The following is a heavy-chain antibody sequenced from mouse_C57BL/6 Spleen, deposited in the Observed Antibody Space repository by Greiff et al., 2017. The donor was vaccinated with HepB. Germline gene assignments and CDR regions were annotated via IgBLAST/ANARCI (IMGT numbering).Heavy chain of an antibody. D-gene: IGHD3-1*01. J-gene: IGHJ2*01. V-gene: IGHV1-4*01. Sequence: VQLQQSGAELVKPGASVKMSCKASGYTFTSYTMHWVKQRPGQGPEWIGYINPSSGYTKYNQKFKDKATLTADKSSSTAYMQLSSLTSEDSAVYYWARQSTRASYWGQGTTLTVSS. CDR1: GYTFTSYT. CDR3: ARQSTRASY. CDR2: INPSSGYT.